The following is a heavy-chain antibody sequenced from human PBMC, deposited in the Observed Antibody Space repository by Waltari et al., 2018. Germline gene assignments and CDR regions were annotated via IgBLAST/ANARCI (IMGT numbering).Heavy chain of an antibody. CDR1: GYTFTSYA. V-gene: IGHV7-4-1*02. CDR2: INTNTGNP. D-gene: IGHD2-8*02. CDR3: ARYCTGGVCYTGDGFDY. J-gene: IGHJ4*02. Sequence: QVQLVQSGSELKKPGASVKVSCKASGYTFTSYAMNWVRQAPGQGLEWMGWINTNTGNPTYAQGFTGRFVFSWDTAVSTAYLKISSLKAEDTAVDDCARYCTGGVCYTGDGFDYWGQGTLVTVSS.